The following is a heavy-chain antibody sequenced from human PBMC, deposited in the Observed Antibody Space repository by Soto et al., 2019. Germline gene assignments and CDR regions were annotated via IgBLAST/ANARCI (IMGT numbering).Heavy chain of an antibody. CDR3: ARSGGDCSGGSCYAGDDAFDI. D-gene: IGHD2-15*01. Sequence: QVQLVQSGAEVKKPGASVKVSCKASGGTFSSYTISWVRQAPGQGLEWMGRIIPILGIANYAQKFQGRVTITADKSTSTAYMELSSLRSEDTAVYYCARSGGDCSGGSCYAGDDAFDIWGQGTMVTVSA. J-gene: IGHJ3*02. V-gene: IGHV1-69*02. CDR1: GGTFSSYT. CDR2: IIPILGIA.